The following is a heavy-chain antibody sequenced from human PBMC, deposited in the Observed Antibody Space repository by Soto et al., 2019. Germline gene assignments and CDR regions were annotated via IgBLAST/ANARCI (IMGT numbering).Heavy chain of an antibody. V-gene: IGHV3-15*07. D-gene: IGHD3-22*01. J-gene: IGHJ4*02. CDR3: TTAFRDYYDSSGYYFFDY. Sequence: GGSLRLSCAASGFTFSNAWMNWFRQAPGKGLEWVGRIKSKTDGGTTDYAAPVKGRFTISRDDSKNTLYLQMNSLKTEDTAVYYCTTAFRDYYDSSGYYFFDYWGQGTLVTVSS. CDR2: IKSKTDGGTT. CDR1: GFTFSNAW.